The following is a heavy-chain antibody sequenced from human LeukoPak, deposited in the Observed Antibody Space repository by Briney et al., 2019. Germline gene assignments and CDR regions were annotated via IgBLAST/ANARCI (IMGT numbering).Heavy chain of an antibody. V-gene: IGHV1-18*01. CDR3: ASVNYNFYDNEDAFDI. CDR1: GYTFTSYG. Sequence: EASVKVSCKASGYTFTSYGISWVRQAPGQGLEWMGWISAYNGNTNYAQKLQGRVTMTTDTSTSTAYMELRSLRSDDTAVYYCASVNYNFYDNEDAFDIWGQGTMVTVSS. D-gene: IGHD3-22*01. CDR2: ISAYNGNT. J-gene: IGHJ3*02.